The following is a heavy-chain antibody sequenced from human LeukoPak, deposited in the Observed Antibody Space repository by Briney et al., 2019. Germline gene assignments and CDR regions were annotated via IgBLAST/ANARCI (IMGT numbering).Heavy chain of an antibody. V-gene: IGHV3-7*01. Sequence: PGGSLRLSCAASGFTFSSYWMSWVRQAPGKGLEWVANIKQDGSEKYYVDSVKGRLTISRDNAKNSLYLQMNSLRAEDTAVYYCARSLVVPAANPTLFDYWGQGTLVTVSS. J-gene: IGHJ4*02. CDR1: GFTFSSYW. CDR2: IKQDGSEK. CDR3: ARSLVVPAANPTLFDY. D-gene: IGHD2-2*01.